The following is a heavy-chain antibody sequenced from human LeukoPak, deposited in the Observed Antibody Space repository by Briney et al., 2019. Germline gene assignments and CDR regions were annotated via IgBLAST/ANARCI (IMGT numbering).Heavy chain of an antibody. CDR3: ARHWV. J-gene: IGHJ4*02. CDR2: ISRSGGNT. D-gene: IGHD3-16*01. Sequence: PGGSLRLSCAASGLGLSGYDMGWVRQAPGKGLEWVSTISRSGGNTYYADSVKGRFTISRDNSKNTLSLQMNNLRVDDAAVYYCARHWVWGQGTLVTVSS. V-gene: IGHV3-23*01. CDR1: GLGLSGYD.